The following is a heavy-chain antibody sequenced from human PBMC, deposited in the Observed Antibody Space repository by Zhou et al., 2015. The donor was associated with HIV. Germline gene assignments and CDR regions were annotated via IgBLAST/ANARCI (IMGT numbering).Heavy chain of an antibody. CDR1: GGTFSSYA. CDR2: IIPIFGTA. CDR3: ARGQQLPLEDYYYGMDV. V-gene: IGHV1-69*06. D-gene: IGHD6-13*01. J-gene: IGHJ6*02. Sequence: QVQLVQSGAEVKKPGSSVKVSCKASGGTFSSYAISWVRQAPGQGLEWMGGIIPIFGTANYAQKFQGRVTITADKSTSTAYMELSSLRSEDTAVYYCARGQQLPLEDYYYGMDVWGQGTTVTVSS.